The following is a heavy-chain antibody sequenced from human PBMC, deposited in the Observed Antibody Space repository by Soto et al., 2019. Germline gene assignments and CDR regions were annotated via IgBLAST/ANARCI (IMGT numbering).Heavy chain of an antibody. V-gene: IGHV4-38-2*01. Sequence: PSETLSLTCAVSGHSISSGYNWGWIRQPPGKGLEGIGSFYHSGSTYYNPSLKGRVTISIDTSTNQLSLKLSSVTAADTAVYYCARGEYYGSGNYFDYWGQGTLVTVSS. D-gene: IGHD3-10*01. J-gene: IGHJ4*02. CDR3: ARGEYYGSGNYFDY. CDR1: GHSISSGYN. CDR2: FYHSGST.